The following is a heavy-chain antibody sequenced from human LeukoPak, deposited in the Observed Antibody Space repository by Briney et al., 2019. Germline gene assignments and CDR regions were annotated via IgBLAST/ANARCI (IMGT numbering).Heavy chain of an antibody. CDR3: ARRGSYRYKRTYYYMDV. J-gene: IGHJ6*03. V-gene: IGHV4-34*01. Sequence: PSETLSLTCAVYGGSFSGYYWSWIRQPPGKGLEWIGEINHSGSTNYNPSLKSRVTISVDTSKNQFSLKLSSVTAADTAVYYCARRGSYRYKRTYYYMDVWGKGTTVTISS. D-gene: IGHD3-16*02. CDR1: GGSFSGYY. CDR2: INHSGST.